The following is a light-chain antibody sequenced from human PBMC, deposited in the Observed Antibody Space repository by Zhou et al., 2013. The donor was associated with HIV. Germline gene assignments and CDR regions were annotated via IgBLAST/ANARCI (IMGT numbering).Light chain of an antibody. CDR2: DVS. V-gene: IGKV1-13*02. CDR3: QQYNTYPYS. Sequence: AIQLTQSPSSLSAYVGDRVTITCRASQGISSALAWYQQKPGKAPKLLIYDVSSLESGVPSRFSGSGSGTDFTLTISSLQREDFATYYCQQYNTYPYSFGQGTRLEIK. J-gene: IGKJ2*01. CDR1: QGISSA.